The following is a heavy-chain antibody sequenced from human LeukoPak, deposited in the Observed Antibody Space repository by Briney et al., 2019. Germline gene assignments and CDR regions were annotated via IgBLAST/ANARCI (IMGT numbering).Heavy chain of an antibody. CDR1: GYTFSNYC. CDR2: NSGHSGNT. D-gene: IGHD4-23*01. V-gene: IGHV1-18*01. J-gene: IGHJ4*02. Sequence: ASVKVSCKSSGYTFSNYCGPGVRQPPGHGLECMGWNSGHSGNTLLAQEFQGRVIMTTDKYATTAYLELRSLTLDDKAVYYCGRDRAAGILAVVPVCDYWGQGTLVTVSS. CDR3: GRDRAAGILAVVPVCDY.